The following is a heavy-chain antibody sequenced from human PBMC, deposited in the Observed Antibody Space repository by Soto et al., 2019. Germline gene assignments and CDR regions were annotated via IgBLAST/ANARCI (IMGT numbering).Heavy chain of an antibody. CDR3: AKVPIQYSSSSDNWFDP. D-gene: IGHD6-13*01. J-gene: IGHJ5*02. V-gene: IGHV3-30*18. CDR2: ISYDGSNK. Sequence: PGGSLRLSCAASGFTFSSYGMHWVRQVPGKGLEWVAVISYDGSNKYYADSVKGRFTISRDNSKNTLYLQMNSLRAEDTAVYYCAKVPIQYSSSSDNWFDPWGQGTLVTVSS. CDR1: GFTFSSYG.